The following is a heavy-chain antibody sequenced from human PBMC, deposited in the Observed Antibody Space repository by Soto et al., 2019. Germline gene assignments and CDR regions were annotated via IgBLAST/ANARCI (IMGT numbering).Heavy chain of an antibody. V-gene: IGHV3-23*01. CDR1: GFTFSSYA. Sequence: PGGSLRLSCAASGFTFSSYAMSWVRQAPGKGLEWVSAISGSGGSTYYADSVKGRFSISRDNSKNTLYLQMNSLRAEDTAVYYCAKTRGYSGYDSSDYWGQGTLVTVSS. CDR3: AKTRGYSGYDSSDY. CDR2: ISGSGGST. J-gene: IGHJ4*02. D-gene: IGHD5-12*01.